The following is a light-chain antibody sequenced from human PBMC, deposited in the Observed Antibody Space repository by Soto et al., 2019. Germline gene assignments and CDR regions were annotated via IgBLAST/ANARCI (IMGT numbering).Light chain of an antibody. V-gene: IGKV1-39*01. CDR3: QQSYNPPRT. Sequence: IQMTQSPSSLSASVGDRVTITCRASETIASYLNWYQQRPGKAPKLLIYAASSLQSGVPSRVGGSGSGTDFTLTITSLQPEDFATYYCQQSYNPPRTFGQGTRL. CDR1: ETIASY. CDR2: AAS. J-gene: IGKJ1*01.